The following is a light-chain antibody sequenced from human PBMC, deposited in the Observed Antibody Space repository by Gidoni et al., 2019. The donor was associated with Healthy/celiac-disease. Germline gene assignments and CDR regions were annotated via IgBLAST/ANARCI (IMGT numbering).Light chain of an antibody. CDR1: QSVSSY. CDR2: DAS. V-gene: IGKV3-11*01. J-gene: IGKJ4*01. Sequence: IIFTHSPATLSLSPGERATLSCRASQSVSSYLAWYQQKPGQAPRLLIYDASNRATGIPARFSGSGSGTDFTLTISSLEPEDFAVYYCQQRSNWAVTFGGGTKVEIK. CDR3: QQRSNWAVT.